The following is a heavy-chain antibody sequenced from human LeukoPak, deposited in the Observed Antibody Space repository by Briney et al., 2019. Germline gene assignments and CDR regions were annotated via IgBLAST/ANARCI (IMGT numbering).Heavy chain of an antibody. CDR3: ARETADDAFDI. CDR2: INSDGSTT. V-gene: IGHV3-74*01. J-gene: IGHJ3*02. CDR1: GFTFSSYW. D-gene: IGHD1-14*01. Sequence: GGSLRLSCAVSGFTFSSYWMHWVRQAPGKGLVWVSRINSDGSTTSYADSVKGRFTISRDNAKNTLYLQMNSLRAGDTAVYYCARETADDAFDIWGQGTMVTVSS.